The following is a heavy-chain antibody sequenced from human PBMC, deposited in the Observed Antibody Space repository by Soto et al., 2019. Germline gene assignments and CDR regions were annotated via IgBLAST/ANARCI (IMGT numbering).Heavy chain of an antibody. CDR2: ISAYNGNT. V-gene: IGHV1-18*01. D-gene: IGHD3-22*01. CDR3: ARGRPYYYDSSGYYYGDY. CDR1: GYTFTSYG. Sequence: ASVKVSCKASGYTFTSYGISWVRQAPGQGLEWMGWISAYNGNTNYAQKLQGRVTMTTDTSTSTAYMELRSLRSDDTAVYYCARGRPYYYDSSGYYYGDYWGQGTLVTVSS. J-gene: IGHJ4*02.